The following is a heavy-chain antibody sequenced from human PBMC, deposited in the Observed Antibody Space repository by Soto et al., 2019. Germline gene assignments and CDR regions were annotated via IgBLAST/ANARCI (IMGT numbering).Heavy chain of an antibody. J-gene: IGHJ4*02. D-gene: IGHD2-15*01. Sequence: ASVKVSCKASGYTFTSYAMHWLRQAPGQRLEWMGWINAGNGNTKYSQKFQGRVTITRDTSASTAYMELSSLRSEDTAVYYCARKGPLLVWDYWGQGTLVTVSS. CDR3: ARKGPLLVWDY. CDR2: INAGNGNT. CDR1: GYTFTSYA. V-gene: IGHV1-3*01.